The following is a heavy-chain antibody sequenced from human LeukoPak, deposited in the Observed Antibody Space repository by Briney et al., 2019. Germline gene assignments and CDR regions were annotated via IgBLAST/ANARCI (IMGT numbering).Heavy chain of an antibody. Sequence: PGGSLTLSCAASGFTFSDYYMSWIRQAPGKGLEWVSYISSSGSTIYYADSVKGRFTISRDNAKNSLYLQMNSLRAEDTAVYYCGRDFTINWNYFLSPGFVDGWGKGTTVTVSS. CDR3: GRDFTINWNYFLSPGFVDG. D-gene: IGHD1-7*01. V-gene: IGHV3-11*04. CDR2: ISSSGSTI. J-gene: IGHJ6*04. CDR1: GFTFSDYY.